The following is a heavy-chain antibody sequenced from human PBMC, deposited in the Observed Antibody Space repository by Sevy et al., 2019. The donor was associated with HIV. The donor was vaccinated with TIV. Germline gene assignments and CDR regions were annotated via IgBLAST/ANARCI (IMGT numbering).Heavy chain of an antibody. Sequence: ASVKVSCKVSGYSVRDLSIHWVRQAPGKGLEWMGGYDPEDGETIYAQKFQGRVTMTEDTSTDTAYMELSSLRSEDTAVYYCATSPDYYDSSRDALDIWGQGTMVTVSS. J-gene: IGHJ3*02. CDR1: GYSVRDLS. D-gene: IGHD3-22*01. V-gene: IGHV1-24*01. CDR2: YDPEDGET. CDR3: ATSPDYYDSSRDALDI.